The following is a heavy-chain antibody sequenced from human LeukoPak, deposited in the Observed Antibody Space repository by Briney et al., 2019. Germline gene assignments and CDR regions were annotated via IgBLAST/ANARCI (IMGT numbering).Heavy chain of an antibody. V-gene: IGHV1-46*03. CDR1: GYTFTRYY. J-gene: IGHJ4*02. CDR2: INPSGGST. CDR3: ARDWGNSRSVY. Sequence: ASVKVSCKASGYTFTRYYMHWVRQAPGKGLEWMGIINPSGGSTSYAQKLQGRVTITRHTSKSTVYMELSSLRSEDTAVYYCARDWGNSRSVYWGQGTLVTVSS. D-gene: IGHD6-6*01.